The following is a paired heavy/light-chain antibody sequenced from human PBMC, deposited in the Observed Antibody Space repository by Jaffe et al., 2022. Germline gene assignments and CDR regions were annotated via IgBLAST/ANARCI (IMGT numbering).Light chain of an antibody. J-gene: IGKJ2*01. V-gene: IGKV1-13*02. Sequence: AFQLTQSPSSLSASVGDRITITCRASQGITSALAWYQQKPGKSPKLLISDASYLESGVPSRFSGSGSGTDFTLTISSLHPEDFATYYCQQFNTYPYTFGQGTKLEIK. CDR1: QGITSA. CDR2: DAS. CDR3: QQFNTYPYT.
Heavy chain of an antibody. Sequence: QVHLQESGPGLVEPSGTLSLSCTVSGASIRSENWWSWVRQPPGKGLEWIGEIHHGGNTNYHPSLDSRVSISVDTSKNEFSLTLTSVTAADTAVYYCARDRPGVSAYDYWGPGILVTVSS. CDR3: ARDRPGVSAYDY. J-gene: IGHJ4*02. V-gene: IGHV4-4*02. D-gene: IGHD3-16*01. CDR1: GASIRSENW. CDR2: IHHGGNT.